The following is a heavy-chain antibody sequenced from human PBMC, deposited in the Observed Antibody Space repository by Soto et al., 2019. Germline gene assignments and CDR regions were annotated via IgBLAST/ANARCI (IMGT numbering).Heavy chain of an antibody. CDR2: ISWNTNSI. J-gene: IGHJ6*03. D-gene: IGHD3-10*01. Sequence: PGGSLRLSCAASGFTFDDYAMHWVRQAPGKGLEWVSAISWNTNSIGYADSVKGRFAISRDNAKNTLYLHMNSLRAEDTALYYCAKDIIGRFSMVRGVYYYYMDVWGKGTTVTVSS. CDR3: AKDIIGRFSMVRGVYYYYMDV. V-gene: IGHV3-9*01. CDR1: GFTFDDYA.